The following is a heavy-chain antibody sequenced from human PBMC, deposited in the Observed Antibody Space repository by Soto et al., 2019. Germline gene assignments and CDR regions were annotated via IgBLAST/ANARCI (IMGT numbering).Heavy chain of an antibody. CDR1: GFTFSDHY. D-gene: IGHD2-8*01. CDR2: IRNKAKGYST. V-gene: IGHV3-72*01. Sequence: GGSLRLSCAASGFTFSDHYIDWVRQAPGKGLEWVGRIRNKAKGYSTDHAASVKGRFTMSRDDSKNSVYLQLDSLKTDDTAIYYCLIVPTTVNAFDVCGQGTMVTVSS. J-gene: IGHJ3*01. CDR3: LIVPTTVNAFDV.